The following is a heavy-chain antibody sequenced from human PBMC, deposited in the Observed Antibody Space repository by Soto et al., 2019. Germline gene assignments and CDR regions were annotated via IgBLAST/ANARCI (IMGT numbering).Heavy chain of an antibody. V-gene: IGHV2-5*02. CDR1: GFLLSTSGVG. J-gene: IGHJ4*02. D-gene: IGHD5-12*01. CDR2: IYWDDDE. Sequence: SGPTLAKPTQTLTLTCTFSGFLLSTSGVGVGWIRQPPGKALERLALIYWDDDERYSPSLKSRLTITKDTSKNQVVLTMTNMDPVDTATYYCAHRRDSGYDWRAFDYWGQGTLVTVSS. CDR3: AHRRDSGYDWRAFDY.